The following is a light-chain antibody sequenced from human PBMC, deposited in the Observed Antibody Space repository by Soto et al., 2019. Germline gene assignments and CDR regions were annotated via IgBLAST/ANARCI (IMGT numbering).Light chain of an antibody. V-gene: IGLV1-44*01. CDR1: SSNIGSNT. CDR2: SNN. J-gene: IGLJ3*02. Sequence: QSVLTQPPSASGNPRQRVTISCSGSSSNIGSNTVNWYQQLPGTAPKLLIYSNNQRPSGVPDRFSGSKSGTSASLAISGLQSEDEADYYCAAWDDSLNGWVFGGGTKLTVL. CDR3: AAWDDSLNGWV.